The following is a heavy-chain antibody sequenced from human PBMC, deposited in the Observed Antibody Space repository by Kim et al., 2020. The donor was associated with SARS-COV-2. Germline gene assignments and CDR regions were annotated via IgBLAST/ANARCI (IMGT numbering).Heavy chain of an antibody. CDR3: AKGGVVVAATPFDY. J-gene: IGHJ4*02. Sequence: AGSVTGRFTISRDNAKNSLYLQMNSLRAEDTALYYCAKGGVVVAATPFDYWGQGTLVTVSS. V-gene: IGHV3-9*01. D-gene: IGHD2-15*01.